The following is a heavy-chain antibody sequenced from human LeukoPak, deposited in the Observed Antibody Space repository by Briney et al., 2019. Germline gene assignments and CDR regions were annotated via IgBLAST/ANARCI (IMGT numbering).Heavy chain of an antibody. V-gene: IGHV3-21*01. CDR3: ARVSSGYDQTTDFDY. D-gene: IGHD5-12*01. J-gene: IGHJ4*02. Sequence: GGSLRLSCAASGFNFSSYSMNWVRQAPGKGLEWVSSISSSSSYIYYADSVKGRFTISRDNAKNSLYLQMNSLRAEDTAVYYCARVSSGYDQTTDFDYWGQGTLVTVSS. CDR2: ISSSSSYI. CDR1: GFNFSSYS.